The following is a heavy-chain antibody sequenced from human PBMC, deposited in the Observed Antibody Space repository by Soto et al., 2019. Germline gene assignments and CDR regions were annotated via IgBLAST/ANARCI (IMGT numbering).Heavy chain of an antibody. D-gene: IGHD2-15*01. Sequence: GGSLRLSCAASGFRLSSYWMHWVRQAPGKGLVWVARIDHAGGDTSYADSVKGRVTMTRNTSISTAYMELSSLRSGDTAVYYCARGLGYCSGGSCYSGGYWGQGTLVTVSS. J-gene: IGHJ4*02. CDR3: ARGLGYCSGGSCYSGGY. CDR2: IDHAGGDT. CDR1: GFRLSSYW. V-gene: IGHV3-74*01.